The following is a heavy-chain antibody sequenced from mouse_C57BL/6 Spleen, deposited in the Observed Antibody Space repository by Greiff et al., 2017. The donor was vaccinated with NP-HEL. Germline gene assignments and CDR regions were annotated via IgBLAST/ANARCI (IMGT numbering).Heavy chain of an antibody. Sequence: EVQLQQSGPELVKPGASVKMSCKASGYTFTDYNMHWVKQSHGKSLEWIGYINPNNGGTSYNQKFKGKATLTVNKSSSTAYMELRGLTSEDSAVYYCARGYGNYEGFAYWGQGTLVTVSA. CDR3: ARGYGNYEGFAY. CDR2: INPNNGGT. CDR1: GYTFTDYN. D-gene: IGHD2-10*02. J-gene: IGHJ3*01. V-gene: IGHV1-22*01.